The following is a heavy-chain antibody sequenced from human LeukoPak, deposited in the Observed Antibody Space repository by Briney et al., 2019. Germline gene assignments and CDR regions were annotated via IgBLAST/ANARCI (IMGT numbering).Heavy chain of an antibody. Sequence: GGSLRLSCAACGFTFSNALMSWARQAPGKGLEWVGRIKRKTDGGTTDYAAPVKGRFTISRDDSKNTLYLQMNSLKTEDTAVYYCTTGTPPLWFGDAFDIWGQGTMVTVSS. CDR3: TTGTPPLWFGDAFDI. CDR1: GFTFSNAL. CDR2: IKRKTDGGTT. J-gene: IGHJ3*02. D-gene: IGHD3-10*01. V-gene: IGHV3-15*01.